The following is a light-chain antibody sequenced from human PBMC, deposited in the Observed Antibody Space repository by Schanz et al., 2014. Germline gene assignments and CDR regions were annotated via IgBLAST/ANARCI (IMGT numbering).Light chain of an antibody. Sequence: EIVMTQSPATLSVSPGERVTLSCRASQTVSNNLAWYQQKPGQAPRLLIYDASTRATGIPARFSGSGSGTEFTLTISSLQSEDFAVYYCQQYNNWPPLTFGGGTKVVIK. CDR1: QTVSNN. J-gene: IGKJ4*01. CDR2: DAS. V-gene: IGKV3-15*01. CDR3: QQYNNWPPLT.